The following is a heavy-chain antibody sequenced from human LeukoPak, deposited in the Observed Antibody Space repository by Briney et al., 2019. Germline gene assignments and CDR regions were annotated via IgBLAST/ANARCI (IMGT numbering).Heavy chain of an antibody. J-gene: IGHJ4*02. CDR3: AKAFVIVVVTATTYYFDY. CDR2: ISYDGSNK. CDR1: GFTFSSYG. Sequence: GGSLRLSCAASGFTFSSYGMHWVRQAPGKGLEWVAVISYDGSNKYYADSVKGRFTISRDNSKNTLYLQMNSLRAEDTAVYYCAKAFVIVVVTATTYYFDYWGQGTPVTVSS. D-gene: IGHD2-21*02. V-gene: IGHV3-30*18.